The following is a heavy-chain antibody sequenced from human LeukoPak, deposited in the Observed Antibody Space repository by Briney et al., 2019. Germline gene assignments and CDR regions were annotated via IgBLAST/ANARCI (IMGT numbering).Heavy chain of an antibody. D-gene: IGHD2-15*01. J-gene: IGHJ3*02. CDR1: GGSISSSSSY. CDR3: ARGRTYCSGGSCYFDAFDI. Sequence: SETLSLTCTVSGGSISSSSSYWGWIRQPPGKGLEWIGSIYYGGSTYYNPSLKSRVTISLDTSKNQFSLKLSSVTTADTAVYSCARGRTYCSGGSCYFDAFDIWGQGTMVTVSS. V-gene: IGHV4-39*07. CDR2: IYYGGST.